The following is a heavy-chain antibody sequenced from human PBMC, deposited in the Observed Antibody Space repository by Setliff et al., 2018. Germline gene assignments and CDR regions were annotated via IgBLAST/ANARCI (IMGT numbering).Heavy chain of an antibody. V-gene: IGHV5-51*01. J-gene: IGHJ3*02. CDR1: GNGFTDLW. Sequence: GESLKISCKVSGNGFTDLWIAWVRQTPGKGLEWMGIIHPADYDTRYSPSFQGQVTISADKSINTAYLQWSSLKASDTAIYYCARVGPLTDDAFDIWGQGTMVTVSS. CDR3: ARVGPLTDDAFDI. D-gene: IGHD1-26*01. CDR2: IHPADYDT.